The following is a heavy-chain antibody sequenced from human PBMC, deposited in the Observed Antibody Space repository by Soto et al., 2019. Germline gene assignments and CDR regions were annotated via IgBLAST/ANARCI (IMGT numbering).Heavy chain of an antibody. CDR3: ARLGFYYQSLDP. Sequence: SETLSLTCAVSGYSISSSNWWGWIRQPPGKGLEWIGYIYYSGTTYYNPSLKSRVTMSVDTSKNQFSLRLSSVTAADTAVYFCARLGFYYQSLDPWGPGTLVT. CDR2: IYYSGTT. CDR1: GYSISSSNW. V-gene: IGHV4-28*01. J-gene: IGHJ5*02. D-gene: IGHD3-22*01.